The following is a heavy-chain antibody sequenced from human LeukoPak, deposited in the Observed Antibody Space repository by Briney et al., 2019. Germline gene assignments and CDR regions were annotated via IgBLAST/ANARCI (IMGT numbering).Heavy chain of an antibody. CDR1: GYTFTGYY. D-gene: IGHD2-2*01. CDR3: ARYNGYCSSTSCYHQLGFDY. CDR2: INPNSGGT. J-gene: IGHJ4*02. V-gene: IGHV1-2*04. Sequence: ASVKVSCKASGYTFTGYYMHWVRQAPGQGLEWMGWINPNSGGTNYAQKFQGWVTMTRDTSICTAYMELSRLRSGDTAVYYCARYNGYCSSTSCYHQLGFDYWGQGTLVTVSS.